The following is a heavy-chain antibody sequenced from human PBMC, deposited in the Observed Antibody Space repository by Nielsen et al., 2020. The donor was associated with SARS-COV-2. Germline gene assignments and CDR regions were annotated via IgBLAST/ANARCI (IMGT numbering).Heavy chain of an antibody. CDR2: IYHSGST. CDR1: GGSISSGGYS. Sequence: SQTLSLTCAVSGGSISSGGYSWSWIRQPPGKGLEWIGYIYHSGSTYYNPSLKSRVTISVDRSKNQFSLKLSSVTAADTAVYYCARGARGIAVAGDNWFDPWGQGTLVTVSS. D-gene: IGHD6-19*01. J-gene: IGHJ5*02. CDR3: ARGARGIAVAGDNWFDP. V-gene: IGHV4-30-2*01.